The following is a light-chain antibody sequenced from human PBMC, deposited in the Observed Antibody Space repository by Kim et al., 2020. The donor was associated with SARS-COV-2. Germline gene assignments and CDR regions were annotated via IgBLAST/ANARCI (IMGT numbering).Light chain of an antibody. CDR3: QQRNNWPPAVT. V-gene: IGKV3-11*01. CDR2: DAS. Sequence: PGESATLSCKASENSSGYVGWYQHNPGQAPRLLIYDASNSAPGIPDRFSGSGSGSGFTLTISSLEPDDFAIYYCQQRNNWPPAVTFGGGTKVDIK. J-gene: IGKJ4*01. CDR1: ENSSGY.